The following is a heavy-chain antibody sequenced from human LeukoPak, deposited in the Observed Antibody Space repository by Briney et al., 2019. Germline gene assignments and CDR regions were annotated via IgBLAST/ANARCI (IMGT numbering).Heavy chain of an antibody. V-gene: IGHV3-7*03. CDR2: IKQDGSEK. CDR1: GFTFSSYW. J-gene: IGHJ4*02. CDR3: ARGQTTLTN. D-gene: IGHD4-17*01. Sequence: GGSLRLSCAASGFTFSSYWMSWVRQAPGKGLEWVANIKQDGSEKSYVDSVKGRFTISRDDTKNSLYLQMNSLRAEDTAVYYCARGQTTLTNWGQGTLVTVSS.